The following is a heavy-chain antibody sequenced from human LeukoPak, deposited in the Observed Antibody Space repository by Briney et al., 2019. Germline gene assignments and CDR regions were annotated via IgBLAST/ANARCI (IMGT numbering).Heavy chain of an antibody. V-gene: IGHV4-31*03. D-gene: IGHD4-23*01. CDR2: IYYSGST. Sequence: PSETLSLTCTVSGGSISSGGYYWSWIRQHPGKGLEWIGYIYYSGSTYYNPSLKSRVTIPVDTSKNQFSLKLSSVTAADTAVYYCARGRNIDAFDIWGQGTMVTVSS. CDR1: GGSISSGGYY. CDR3: ARGRNIDAFDI. J-gene: IGHJ3*02.